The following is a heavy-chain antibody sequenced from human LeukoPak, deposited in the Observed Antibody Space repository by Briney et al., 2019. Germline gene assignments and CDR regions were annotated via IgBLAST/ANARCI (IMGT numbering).Heavy chain of an antibody. CDR2: IYPGDSDT. J-gene: IGHJ4*02. D-gene: IGHD2-21*01. V-gene: IGHV5-51*01. CDR1: GHSFTTYW. CDR3: ARSPSFSYCGGDCIFDY. Sequence: GESLKISCKGSGHSFTTYWIDWVRQMPGKGLEWMGIIYPGDSDTRYSPSFQGQVTISADKSINTAYLQWSSLKASDTAMYYCARSPSFSYCGGDCIFDYWGQGTLVTVSS.